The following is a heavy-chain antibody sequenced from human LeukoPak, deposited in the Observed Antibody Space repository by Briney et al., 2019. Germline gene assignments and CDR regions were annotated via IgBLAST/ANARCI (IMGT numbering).Heavy chain of an antibody. V-gene: IGHV4-61*09. CDR2: ISTSGST. D-gene: IGHD3-22*01. CDR3: ARVRYSDSSVLTRKRSYYFDY. Sequence: SETLSLTCTVSGDSISSGSYYWSWIRQPAGKGLESIGHISTSGSTNYNPSLKIRVTMSVDTSKHQLSLKLSSVSDADTAVYYCARVRYSDSSVLTRKRSYYFDYWGQGTLVTVSS. J-gene: IGHJ4*02. CDR1: GDSISSGSYY.